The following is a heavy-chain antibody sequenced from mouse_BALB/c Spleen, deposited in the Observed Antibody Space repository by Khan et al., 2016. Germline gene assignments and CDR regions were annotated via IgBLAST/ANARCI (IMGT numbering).Heavy chain of an antibody. V-gene: IGHV6-6*02. Sequence: EVKLEESGGGLVQPGGSMKVSCVASGFTFSNYWMNWVRQSPEKGLEWVAEIRLKSNNYATHYAESVKGRFTISRDDSKSSVYLQMNNLRAEDTGIYYCTSGFAYWGQGTLVTVSA. CDR3: TSGFAY. CDR2: IRLKSNNYAT. J-gene: IGHJ3*01. CDR1: GFTFSNYW.